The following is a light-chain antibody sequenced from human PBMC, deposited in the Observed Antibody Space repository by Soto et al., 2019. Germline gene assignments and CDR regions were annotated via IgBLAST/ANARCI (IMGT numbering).Light chain of an antibody. J-gene: IGLJ1*01. CDR1: SSDVGGYNY. V-gene: IGLV2-14*01. CDR3: SSYTSSSTLGC. CDR2: DVS. Sequence: QSALTQPASVSGSPGQSITISCTGTSSDVGGYNYVSWYQQHPGKAPKLMIYDVSNRPSGVSNRFSGSKSGNTASLTISGLQAEDEADYYCSSYTSSSTLGCFGTGTKVTVL.